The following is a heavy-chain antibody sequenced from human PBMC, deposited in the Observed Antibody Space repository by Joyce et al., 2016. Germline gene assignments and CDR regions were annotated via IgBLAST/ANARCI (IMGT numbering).Heavy chain of an antibody. Sequence: QVQLQQWGAGLLKPSETLSLTCAVSGWPFRGFFWTWVRQPPGKGLEWIGDINNSGVTNYNPSRKPRVTLSVATSKSQFSPKLTSLSAADTAVYYCVRSQWLAPLMYWGQGTPVTVSS. V-gene: IGHV4-34*01. CDR3: VRSQWLAPLMY. CDR1: GWPFRGFF. D-gene: IGHD6-19*01. CDR2: INNSGVT. J-gene: IGHJ4*02.